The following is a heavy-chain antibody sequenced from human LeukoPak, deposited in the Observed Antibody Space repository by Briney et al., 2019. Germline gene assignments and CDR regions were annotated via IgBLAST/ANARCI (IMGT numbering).Heavy chain of an antibody. V-gene: IGHV4-34*01. J-gene: IGHJ6*02. D-gene: IGHD2-15*01. Sequence: SETLSLTCAVYGGSFSGYYWSWIRQPPGKGLEWIGEINHSGSTNYNPSLKSRVTISVDTSKSQFSLKLSSVTAADTAVYYCARNPHRYCSGGSCYYYYGMDVWGQGTTVTVSS. CDR1: GGSFSGYY. CDR3: ARNPHRYCSGGSCYYYYGMDV. CDR2: INHSGST.